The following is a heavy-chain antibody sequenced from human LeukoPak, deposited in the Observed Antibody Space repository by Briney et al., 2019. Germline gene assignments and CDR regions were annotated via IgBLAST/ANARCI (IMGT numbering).Heavy chain of an antibody. CDR2: ISSSSSYI. Sequence: PGGSLRLSCAASGFTFSSYSMNWVRQAPGKGLEWVSSISSSSSYIYYADSVKGRFTISRDNAKNSLYLQMNSLRAEDTAVYYCARDEVGILWFGEFVYQTGFAAFDIWGQGTMVTVSS. D-gene: IGHD3-10*01. J-gene: IGHJ3*02. V-gene: IGHV3-21*01. CDR1: GFTFSSYS. CDR3: ARDEVGILWFGEFVYQTGFAAFDI.